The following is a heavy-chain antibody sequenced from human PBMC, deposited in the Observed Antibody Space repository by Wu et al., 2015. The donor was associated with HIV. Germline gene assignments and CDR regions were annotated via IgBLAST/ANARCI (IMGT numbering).Heavy chain of an antibody. CDR1: GGSISSYY. CDR2: MYSSGST. Sequence: QVQLQESGPGLVKPSETLSLTCTVSGGSISSYYWSWIRQPAGKGLEWIGCMYSSGSTTYNPSFKSRVSMSVDTSKNQFSLKLSSVTAADTAVYYCARAEKQAGPLGVWGQGTLITVSS. CDR3: ARAEKQAGPLGV. J-gene: IGHJ4*02. D-gene: IGHD3-10*01. V-gene: IGHV4-4*07.